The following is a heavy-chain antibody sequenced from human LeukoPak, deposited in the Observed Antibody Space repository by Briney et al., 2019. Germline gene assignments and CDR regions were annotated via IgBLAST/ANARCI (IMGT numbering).Heavy chain of an antibody. Sequence: ASVKVSCKASGYSFTGYGINWVRQAPGQGLEWMGWISAYNGNTNYAQKVQGRVTMTTDTSTSTAHMGLRSLRSDDTAVYYCARVTEIVATSHYYGMDVWGKGTTVTVSS. CDR3: ARVTEIVATSHYYGMDV. J-gene: IGHJ6*04. CDR1: GYSFTGYG. CDR2: ISAYNGNT. D-gene: IGHD5-12*01. V-gene: IGHV1-18*04.